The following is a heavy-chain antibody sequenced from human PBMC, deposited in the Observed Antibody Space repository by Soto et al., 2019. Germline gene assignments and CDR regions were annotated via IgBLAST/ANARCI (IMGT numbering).Heavy chain of an antibody. CDR1: GYAFTSYG. CDR2: ISAYNGNT. Sequence: QVQLVQSGAEVKKPGASVKVSCKASGYAFTSYGISWVRQAPGQGLEWMGWISAYNGNTNYAQKLQGRVTMTTDTSTSTAYMERRSLRSDDTAVYYCARDPGRYSGYDYEAHYGMDVWGQGTTVTVSS. V-gene: IGHV1-18*04. J-gene: IGHJ6*02. D-gene: IGHD5-12*01. CDR3: ARDPGRYSGYDYEAHYGMDV.